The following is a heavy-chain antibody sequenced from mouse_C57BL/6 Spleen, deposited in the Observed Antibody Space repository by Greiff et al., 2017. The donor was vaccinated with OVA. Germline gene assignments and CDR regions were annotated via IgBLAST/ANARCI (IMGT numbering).Heavy chain of an antibody. J-gene: IGHJ3*01. Sequence: DVKLVESGGGLVKPGGSLKLSCAASGFTFSSYTMSWVRQTPEKRLEWVATISGGGGNTYYPDSVKGRFTISRDNAKNTLYLQMSSLRSEDTALYYCASDSSGSLAYWGQGTLVTVSA. CDR2: ISGGGGNT. CDR1: GFTFSSYT. CDR3: ASDSSGSLAY. D-gene: IGHD3-2*02. V-gene: IGHV5-9*01.